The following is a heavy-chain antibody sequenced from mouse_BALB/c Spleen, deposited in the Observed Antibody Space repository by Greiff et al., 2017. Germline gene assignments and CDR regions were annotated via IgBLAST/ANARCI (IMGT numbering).Heavy chain of an antibody. CDR1: GYTFTSYW. Sequence: VQLQQSGAELVKPGASVKLSCKASGYTFTSYWMHWVKQRPGQGLEWIGEINPSNGRTNYNEKFKSKATLTVDKSSSTAYMQLSSLTSEDSAVYSCARRYYGYFDYWGQGTTVTVSS. CDR3: ARRYYGYFDY. V-gene: IGHV1S81*02. CDR2: INPSNGRT. D-gene: IGHD1-1*01. J-gene: IGHJ2*01.